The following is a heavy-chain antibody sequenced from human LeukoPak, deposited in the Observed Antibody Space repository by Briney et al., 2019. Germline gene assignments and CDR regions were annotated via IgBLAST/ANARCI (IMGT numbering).Heavy chain of an antibody. J-gene: IGHJ4*02. CDR3: VRELADSNSDY. CDR1: GFTFSSYG. CDR2: ISYDGSNK. Sequence: PGGSLRLSCAASGFTFSSYGMHWVRQAPGKGLEWVAVISYDGSNKYYADSVKGRFTISRDNSKNTLYLQMNSLRAEDTAVYYCVRELADSNSDYWGQGTLVTVSS. D-gene: IGHD5-18*01. V-gene: IGHV3-30*03.